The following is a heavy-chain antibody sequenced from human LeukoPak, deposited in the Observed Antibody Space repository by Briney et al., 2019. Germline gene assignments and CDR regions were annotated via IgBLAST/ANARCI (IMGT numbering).Heavy chain of an antibody. CDR3: ARISGYCSGGSCYWIDY. V-gene: IGHV5-51*01. J-gene: IGHJ4*02. Sequence: GESLKISCKGSGYSFTSYWIGWVRQMPGEGLEWMGIIYPGDSDTRYSPSFQGQVTISADKSISTAYLQLSSLKASDTAMYYCARISGYCSGGSCYWIDYWGQGTLVTVSS. CDR1: GYSFTSYW. D-gene: IGHD2-15*01. CDR2: IYPGDSDT.